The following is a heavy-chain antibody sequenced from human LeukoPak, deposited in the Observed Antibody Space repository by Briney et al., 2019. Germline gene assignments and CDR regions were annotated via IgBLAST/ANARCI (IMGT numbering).Heavy chain of an antibody. CDR1: GYTFTGYY. D-gene: IGHD6-13*01. CDR2: INPNSGGT. V-gene: IGHV1-2*06. CDR3: ARDHPAGYSSSWYNAFDI. J-gene: IGHJ3*02. Sequence: VKVSCKASGYTFTGYYMHWVRQAPGQGLEWMGRINPNSGGTNYAQKFQGRVTMTRDTSISTAYKELSRLRSDDTAVYYCARDHPAGYSSSWYNAFDIWGQGTMVTVSS.